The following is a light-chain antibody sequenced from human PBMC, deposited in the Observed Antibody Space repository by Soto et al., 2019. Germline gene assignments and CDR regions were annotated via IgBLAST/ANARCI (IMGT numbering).Light chain of an antibody. CDR3: QQAILFPLT. CDR2: GSS. CDR1: QDIGTC. Sequence: DIQMTQSPSFVSASVGDRVAITCRAGQDIGTCLAWYQQTPGKAPKLLIFGSSSLHSGVPSRFSGSGSGTHFTLAISYLQPEDFGTYYCQQAILFPLTFSGGTKVEVK. J-gene: IGKJ4*01. V-gene: IGKV1-12*01.